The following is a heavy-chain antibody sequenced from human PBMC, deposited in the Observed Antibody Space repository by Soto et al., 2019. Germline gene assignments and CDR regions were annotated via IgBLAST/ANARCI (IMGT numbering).Heavy chain of an antibody. J-gene: IGHJ3*02. Sequence: SETLSLTCTVSGGSISSGGYYWSWIRQHPGKGLEWIGYIYYSGSTYYNPSLKSRVTISVDTSKNQFSLKLSSVTAADTAVYYCARVPGITIFGRGAFDNWGQGRRVSVTS. CDR3: ARVPGITIFGRGAFDN. CDR2: IYYSGST. CDR1: GGSISSGGYY. D-gene: IGHD3-3*01. V-gene: IGHV4-31*03.